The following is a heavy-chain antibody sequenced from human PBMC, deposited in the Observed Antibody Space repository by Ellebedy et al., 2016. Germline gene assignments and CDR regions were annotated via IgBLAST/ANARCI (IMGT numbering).Heavy chain of an antibody. D-gene: IGHD5-18*01. J-gene: IGHJ4*02. V-gene: IGHV1-2*06. CDR3: TRSWIQEWTPDFDY. CDR1: GYTFTGHN. Sequence: ASVKVSXXASGYTFTGHNIHWVRQAPGQGLEWMGRINPNTGGTKFAQKFQGRVTMTTDASLYTAYMELSSLTSDDTADYYCTRSWIQEWTPDFDYWGQGTLVTVSS. CDR2: INPNTGGT.